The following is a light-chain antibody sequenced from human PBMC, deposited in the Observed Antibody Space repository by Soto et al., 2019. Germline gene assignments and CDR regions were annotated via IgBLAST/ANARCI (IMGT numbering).Light chain of an antibody. J-gene: IGLJ1*01. CDR2: EVS. CDR1: SSDVGGYNY. CDR3: SSYTSSSTLYV. Sequence: QSALTQPAPVSGSPGQSITISCTGTSSDVGGYNYVSWYQQHPGKAPKLMIYEVSNRPSGVSNRFSGSKSGNTASLTISGLQAEDEADYYCSSYTSSSTLYVFGTGTKLT. V-gene: IGLV2-14*01.